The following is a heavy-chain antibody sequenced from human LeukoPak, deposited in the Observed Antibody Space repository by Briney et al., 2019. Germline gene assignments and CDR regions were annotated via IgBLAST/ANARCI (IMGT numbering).Heavy chain of an antibody. J-gene: IGHJ4*02. D-gene: IGHD4-17*01. CDR3: ARYYDYGDYYYFDY. V-gene: IGHV1-2*02. CDR2: INPNSGGT. Sequence: ASVKVSCKASGYTFTGYYMHWVRQAPGQGLEWMGWINPNSGGTNYAQKFQGRVTMTRDTSISTAYMELSRLRSDDTAVYYCARYYDYGDYYYFDYWGQGTLVTVSS. CDR1: GYTFTGYY.